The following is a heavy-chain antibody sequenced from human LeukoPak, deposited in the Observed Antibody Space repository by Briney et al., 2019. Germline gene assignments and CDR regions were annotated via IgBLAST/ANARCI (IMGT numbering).Heavy chain of an antibody. CDR3: ASYDFWSGYYYGY. J-gene: IGHJ4*02. D-gene: IGHD3-3*01. CDR1: GGSISSSSYY. V-gene: IGHV4-39*07. Sequence: SGTLSLTCTVSGGSISSSSYYWGWIRQPPGKGLEWIGSIYYSGSTYYNPSLKSRVTISVDTSKNQFSLKLSSVTAADTAVYYCASYDFWSGYYYGYWGQGTLVTVSS. CDR2: IYYSGST.